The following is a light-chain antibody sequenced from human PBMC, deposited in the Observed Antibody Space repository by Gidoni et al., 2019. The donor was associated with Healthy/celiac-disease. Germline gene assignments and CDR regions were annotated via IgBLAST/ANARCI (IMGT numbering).Light chain of an antibody. J-gene: IGKJ4*01. CDR1: QSVRSY. CDR3: QQRSNWPLLT. V-gene: IGKV3-11*01. CDR2: YAS. Sequence: ELVLTPSPATLSLSPGERATLSCRASQSVRSYLAWYQQKPGQAPRLLIYYASNRAPGIPARFSGSGSGTDFTLPISSLEPEDFAVYYCQQRSNWPLLTFGGGTKVEIK.